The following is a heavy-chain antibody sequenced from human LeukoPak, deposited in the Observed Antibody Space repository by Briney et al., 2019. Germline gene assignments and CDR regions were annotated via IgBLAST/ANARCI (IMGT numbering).Heavy chain of an antibody. D-gene: IGHD5-18*01. CDR1: GYTFNGYY. J-gene: IGHJ4*02. Sequence: ASVKVSCKASGYTFNGYYMHWVRQAPGQGLEGMGWINANSGATNYAQKFQGRVTMTRDTSISTAYMDLSRLRSDDTAVYYRARGGGGYSYGSDYWGQGTLVTVSS. CDR2: INANSGAT. V-gene: IGHV1-2*02. CDR3: ARGGGGYSYGSDY.